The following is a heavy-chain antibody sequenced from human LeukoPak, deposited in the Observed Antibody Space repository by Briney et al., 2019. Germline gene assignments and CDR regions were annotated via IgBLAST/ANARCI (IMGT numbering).Heavy chain of an antibody. CDR2: VSGSGGST. D-gene: IGHD2-15*01. CDR1: GFTFSSYA. Sequence: PGGSLRLSCAASGFTFSSYAMSWVRQPPGKGLEWVSAVSGSGGSTYYADSVKGRFTISRDNSKNTLYLQVNSLRAEDTAVYYCAKGAGYCSGGSCYYISVTLGDAFDIWGQGTMVTVSS. V-gene: IGHV3-23*01. J-gene: IGHJ3*02. CDR3: AKGAGYCSGGSCYYISVTLGDAFDI.